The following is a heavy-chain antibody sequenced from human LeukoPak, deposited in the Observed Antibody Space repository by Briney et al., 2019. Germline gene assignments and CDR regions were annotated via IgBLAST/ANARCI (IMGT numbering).Heavy chain of an antibody. Sequence: PSETLSLTCTVSGYSISSGYYWGWIRQPPGKGLEWIGSIYHSGSTYYNPSLKSRVTISVDTSKNQFSLKLSSVTAADTAVYYCAQGGSYAGEDYWGQGTLVTVSS. CDR3: AQGGSYAGEDY. CDR2: IYHSGST. CDR1: GYSISSGYY. V-gene: IGHV4-38-2*02. J-gene: IGHJ4*02. D-gene: IGHD1-26*01.